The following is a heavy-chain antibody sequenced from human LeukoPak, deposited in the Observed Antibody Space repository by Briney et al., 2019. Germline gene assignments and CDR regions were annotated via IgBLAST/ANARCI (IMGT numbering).Heavy chain of an antibody. D-gene: IGHD6-6*01. J-gene: IGHJ5*02. CDR2: IYSNTSA. CDR1: GFTISYNY. V-gene: IGHV3-53*04. Sequence: GGSLRLSCAASGFTISYNYMSWVHQAPGKGLQWVSVIYSNTSAYYADSVKGRFTISRHNPKNTLYLQMTSLRAEDTAVYYCARDIPVDSRSSVPKPVRDSWGQGTLVTVSS. CDR3: ARDIPVDSRSSVPKPVRDS.